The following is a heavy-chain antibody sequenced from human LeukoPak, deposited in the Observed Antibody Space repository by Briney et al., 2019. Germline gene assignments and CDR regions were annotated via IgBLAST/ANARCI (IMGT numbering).Heavy chain of an antibody. V-gene: IGHV3-30*02. D-gene: IGHD3-22*01. Sequence: GGSLRLSCAASGFTFSSYGMHWVRQAPGKGLEWVAFIRYDGSNKYYADSVKGRFTISRDNSKNTLYLQMNSLRAADTAVYYCANGFGSSGYYSPFDYWGQGTLVTVSS. CDR1: GFTFSSYG. CDR2: IRYDGSNK. J-gene: IGHJ4*02. CDR3: ANGFGSSGYYSPFDY.